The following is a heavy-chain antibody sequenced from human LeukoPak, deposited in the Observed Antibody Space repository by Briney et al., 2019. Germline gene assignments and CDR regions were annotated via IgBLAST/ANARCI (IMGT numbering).Heavy chain of an antibody. D-gene: IGHD3-22*01. CDR3: ARDRDYYDRRGAFDI. J-gene: IGHJ3*02. V-gene: IGHV4-59*01. Sequence: SETLSLTCTVSGGSISSYYWSWIRQPPGKGLEWIGYIYYSGSTNYNPSLKSRVTISVDTSKNQFSLKLSSVTAADTAVYYCARDRDYYDRRGAFDIWGQGTMVTVSS. CDR1: GGSISSYY. CDR2: IYYSGST.